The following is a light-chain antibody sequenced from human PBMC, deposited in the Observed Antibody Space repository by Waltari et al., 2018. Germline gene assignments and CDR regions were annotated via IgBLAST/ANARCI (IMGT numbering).Light chain of an antibody. CDR2: YDS. CDR1: KIGSNS. CDR3: LVWHSTSDHHGV. J-gene: IGLJ2*01. Sequence: SYVVTQSPSVSVAPGETARITCGGDKIGSNSVHWYQQRPGQAPVLVISYDSDRPSGIPERFSGSNSGNTATLTISWVEAEDEADYYCLVWHSTSDHHGVFGGGTKLTVL. V-gene: IGLV3-21*04.